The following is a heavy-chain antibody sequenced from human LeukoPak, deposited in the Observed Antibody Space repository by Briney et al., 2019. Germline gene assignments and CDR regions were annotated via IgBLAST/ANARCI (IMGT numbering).Heavy chain of an antibody. D-gene: IGHD3-22*01. CDR1: GSSISSGDYY. CDR3: ARPYYYDSRIDP. V-gene: IGHV4-30-4*01. Sequence: PSETLSLTCTVSGSSISSGDYYWSWIRQPPGKGLEWIGYIYYSGSTYYNPSLKSRVTISVDTSKNQLSLKLSSVTAADTAVYYCARPYYYDSRIDPWGQGILVTVSS. J-gene: IGHJ5*02. CDR2: IYYSGST.